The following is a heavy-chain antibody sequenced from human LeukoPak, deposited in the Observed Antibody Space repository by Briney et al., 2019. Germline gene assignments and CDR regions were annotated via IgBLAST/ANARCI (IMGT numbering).Heavy chain of an antibody. D-gene: IGHD5-12*01. CDR2: IYYSGST. CDR3: ARAPVATLSYYFDY. V-gene: IGHV4-31*03. CDR1: GGSISSGGSY. J-gene: IGHJ4*02. Sequence: SQTLSLTCTVSGGSISSGGSYWSWIRQHPGKGLEWIGYIYYSGSTYYNPSLKSRVTISVDTSKNQFSLKLSSVTAADTAVYYCARAPVATLSYYFDYWGQGTLVTVSS.